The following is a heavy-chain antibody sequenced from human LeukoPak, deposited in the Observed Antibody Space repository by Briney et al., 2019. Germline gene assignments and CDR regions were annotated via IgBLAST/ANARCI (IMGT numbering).Heavy chain of an antibody. J-gene: IGHJ4*02. CDR2: IYTSDST. Sequence: SETLSLTCTVSGGSFSIYYWSWIRQPAGKGLEWIGRIYTSDSTNYNPSLKSRGTISLDTSKNHSSLKQRSVTAADTTAYCCVREGSWALPYQDYWSQGTLVTVSS. CDR3: VREGSWALPYQDY. CDR1: GGSFSIYY. V-gene: IGHV4-4*07. D-gene: IGHD3-10*01.